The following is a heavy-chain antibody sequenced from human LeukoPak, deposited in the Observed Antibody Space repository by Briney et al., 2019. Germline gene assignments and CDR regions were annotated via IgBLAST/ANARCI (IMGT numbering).Heavy chain of an antibody. CDR1: GGSFSGYY. J-gene: IGHJ4*02. CDR2: IYYSGST. CDR3: ARDNVVTAIRYFDY. D-gene: IGHD2-21*02. V-gene: IGHV4-31*11. Sequence: PSETLSLTCAVYGGSFSGYYWSWIRQHPGKGLEWIGYIYYSGSTYYNPSLKSRVTISVDTSKNQFSLKLSSVTAADTAVYCCARDNVVTAIRYFDYWGQGTLVTVSS.